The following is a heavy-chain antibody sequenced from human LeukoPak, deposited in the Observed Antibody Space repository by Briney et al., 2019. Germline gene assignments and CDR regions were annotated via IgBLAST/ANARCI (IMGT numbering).Heavy chain of an antibody. V-gene: IGHV3-23*01. D-gene: IGHD2-2*01. CDR2: ISGVGGST. Sequence: GGSLRLSCAASGFTFSSYAMSWVRQAPGKGLEWVSAISGVGGSTYYADSVKGRFTISRDNSKNTLYLKMNSLRAEDTAVYYCAESGCTCTSCFIGDYWGQGTLVTVSS. J-gene: IGHJ4*02. CDR1: GFTFSSYA. CDR3: AESGCTCTSCFIGDY.